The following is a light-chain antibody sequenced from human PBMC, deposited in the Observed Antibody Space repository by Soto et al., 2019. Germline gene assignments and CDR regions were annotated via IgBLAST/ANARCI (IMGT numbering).Light chain of an antibody. CDR1: SSDVGGYNY. V-gene: IGLV2-14*03. J-gene: IGLJ1*01. CDR2: EVS. Sequence: SVLTQPASVSGSPGQSITISCTGTSSDVGGYNYVSWYQQHPGKGPKLMIYEVSNRPSGVSNRFSGSKSGNTATLTISGLQAEDEADYYCSSYTSTTTRVFGTGTKVTV. CDR3: SSYTSTTTRV.